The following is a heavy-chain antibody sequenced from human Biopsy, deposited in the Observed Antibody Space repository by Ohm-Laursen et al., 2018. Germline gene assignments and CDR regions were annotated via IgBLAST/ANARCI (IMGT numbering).Heavy chain of an antibody. V-gene: IGHV4-61*03. CDR3: ARDRGFYSDRTVPGYFDL. CDR1: GASVTSGSYY. CDR2: VYYTGST. J-gene: IGHJ2*01. Sequence: TLSLTCTVSGASVTSGSYYWSWIRQPPGKGLEWIGYVYYTGSTDYNPSLQSRVTISVDTSKNHFSLRLRSVTPADTAMYYCARDRGFYSDRTVPGYFDLWGRGTLVTVSS. D-gene: IGHD3-22*01.